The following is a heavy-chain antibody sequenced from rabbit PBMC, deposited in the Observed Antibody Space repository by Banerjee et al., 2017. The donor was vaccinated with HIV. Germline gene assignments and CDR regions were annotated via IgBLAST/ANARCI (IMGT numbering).Heavy chain of an antibody. Sequence: QSLEESRGDLVKPGASLTLTCTASGFSFSSSYYMCWVRQAPGKGLEWIACINGHGGTYYASWVNGRFTISKSSATPRTLHMTSLTAADTATYFCAREYAGAACYGYATHFNYYGMDLWGPGTLVTVS. CDR1: GFSFSSSYY. D-gene: IGHD6-1*01. CDR3: AREYAGAACYGYATHFNYYGMDL. J-gene: IGHJ6*01. V-gene: IGHV1S40*01. CDR2: INGHGGT.